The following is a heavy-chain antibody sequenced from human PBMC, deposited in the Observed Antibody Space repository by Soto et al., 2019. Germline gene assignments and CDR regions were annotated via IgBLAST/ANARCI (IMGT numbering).Heavy chain of an antibody. CDR2: MNPNSGNT. V-gene: IGHV1-8*01. Sequence: QVQLLQSGAEVKKPGASVKVSCKASGYTFTSYDINLVRQATGQGLEWRGWMNPNSGNTGYAQMFQGRVTMTRNTSISTAYMELGSLRSEDTAVYYCAREGTGTKSMDVGGQGTTVTVAS. CDR3: AREGTGTKSMDV. CDR1: GYTFTSYD. J-gene: IGHJ6*02. D-gene: IGHD1-1*01.